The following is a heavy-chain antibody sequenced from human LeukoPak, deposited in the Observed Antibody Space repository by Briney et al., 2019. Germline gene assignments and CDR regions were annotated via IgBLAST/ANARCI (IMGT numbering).Heavy chain of an antibody. J-gene: IGHJ5*02. Sequence: SVKVSCKASGGTFSSYAISWVRQAPGQGLEWMGGIIPIFGTANYAQKFQGRVTMTRDTSTSTVYMELSSLRSEDTAVYYCARDRVMSYYDILTGNWFDPWGQGTLVTVSS. CDR1: GGTFSSYA. V-gene: IGHV1-69*05. CDR3: ARDRVMSYYDILTGNWFDP. D-gene: IGHD3-9*01. CDR2: IIPIFGTA.